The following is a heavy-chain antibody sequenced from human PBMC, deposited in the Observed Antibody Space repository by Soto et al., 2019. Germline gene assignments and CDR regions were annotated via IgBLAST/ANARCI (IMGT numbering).Heavy chain of an antibody. CDR3: ARDPLLDFWSGYYTALGAFDI. CDR2: ISSSSSYI. CDR1: GFTFSSYS. D-gene: IGHD3-3*01. J-gene: IGHJ3*02. V-gene: IGHV3-21*01. Sequence: GGSLRLSCAASGFTFSSYSMNWVRQAPGKGLEWVSSISSSSSYIYYADPVKGRFTISRDNAKNSLYLQMNSLRAEDTAVYYCARDPLLDFWSGYYTALGAFDIWGQGTMVTVSS.